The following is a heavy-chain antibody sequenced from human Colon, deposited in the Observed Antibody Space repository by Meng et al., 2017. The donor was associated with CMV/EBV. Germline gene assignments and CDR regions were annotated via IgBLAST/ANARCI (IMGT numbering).Heavy chain of an antibody. J-gene: IGHJ4*02. V-gene: IGHV3-30-3*01. D-gene: IGHD3-16*01. CDR2: ISYDGRNQ. CDR1: GFTFNTYT. CDR3: ARAASPYYVNSPWDS. Sequence: GESLKISCAASGFTFNTYTMHWVRQAPGKGLEWLAMISYDGRNQYYADSLRGRFTISRDNSKNTLYLQMTSLRAADTALYYCARAASPYYVNSPWDSWGPGTLVTVSS.